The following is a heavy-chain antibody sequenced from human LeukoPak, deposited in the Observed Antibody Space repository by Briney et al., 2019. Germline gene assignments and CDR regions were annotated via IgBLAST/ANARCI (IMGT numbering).Heavy chain of an antibody. CDR1: GFTFSSYW. D-gene: IGHD6-6*01. CDR3: ARDREARRYQDLDY. V-gene: IGHV3-7*01. CDR2: IKEDGSEK. J-gene: IGHJ4*02. Sequence: GGSLRLSCAASGFTFSSYWSSWVRQAPGKGLEWVANIKEDGSEKYYVDSVKGRFTISRDNAKSSLYLQMNSMRAEDTAVYYCARDREARRYQDLDYWGQGTLVTVSS.